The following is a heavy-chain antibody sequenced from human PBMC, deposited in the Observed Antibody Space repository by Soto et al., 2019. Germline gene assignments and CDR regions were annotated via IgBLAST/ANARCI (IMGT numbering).Heavy chain of an antibody. V-gene: IGHV3-23*01. CDR1: DFTFSGNA. CDR2: ISGSGGST. D-gene: IGHD3-22*01. CDR3: AKVVVIIKRKDYGMDV. J-gene: IGHJ6*02. Sequence: PGGSLRLSFAASDFTFSGNAMTWVRQAPGKGLEWVSAISGSGGSTYYADSVEGRFTISRDNSKNTLYLQMNSLRAEDTAVYYCAKVVVIIKRKDYGMDVWGQGTTVTVSS.